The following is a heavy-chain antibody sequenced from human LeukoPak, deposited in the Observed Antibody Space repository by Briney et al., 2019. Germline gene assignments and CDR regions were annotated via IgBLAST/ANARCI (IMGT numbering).Heavy chain of an antibody. CDR3: ARLSKVVPAAISRVYYMDV. D-gene: IGHD2-2*02. CDR1: GGSFSGYY. J-gene: IGHJ6*03. CDR2: INHSGST. Sequence: SETLSLTCAVYGGSFSGYYWSWLRQPPGKGLEWIGEINHSGSTNYNPSLKSRVTISVGTSKNQFSLKLSSVTAADTAVYYCARLSKVVPAAISRVYYMDVWGKGTTVTVSS. V-gene: IGHV4-34*01.